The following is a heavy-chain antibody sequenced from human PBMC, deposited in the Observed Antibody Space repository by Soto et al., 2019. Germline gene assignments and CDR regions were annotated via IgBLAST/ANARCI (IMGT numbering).Heavy chain of an antibody. D-gene: IGHD6-6*01. CDR1: GGTFSSYA. V-gene: IGHV1-69*01. CDR3: ARLRGIAARQKGFFEY. J-gene: IGHJ4*02. CDR2: IIPIFGTA. Sequence: QVQLVQSGAEVKKPGTSVKVSCKASGGTFSSYAISWVRQAPGQGLEWMGGIIPIFGTANYAQKFQGRVTITADESTSTAYMELSSLRSEDTAVYYCARLRGIAARQKGFFEYWGQGTLVTVSS.